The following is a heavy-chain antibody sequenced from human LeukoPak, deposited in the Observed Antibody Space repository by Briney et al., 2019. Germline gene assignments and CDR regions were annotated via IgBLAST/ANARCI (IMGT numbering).Heavy chain of an antibody. CDR3: ARAAYSSTWYSRYFDL. J-gene: IGHJ2*01. Sequence: GGSLRLSCAASGFTFSSYDIHWVRQATGKGLEWVSGIGAAGEIYYPGSVKGRFTISRENAKNSLYLQMNSLRAGDTAVYYCARAAYSSTWYSRYFDLWGRGTLVTVSS. D-gene: IGHD6-13*01. CDR2: IGAAGEI. CDR1: GFTFSSYD. V-gene: IGHV3-13*01.